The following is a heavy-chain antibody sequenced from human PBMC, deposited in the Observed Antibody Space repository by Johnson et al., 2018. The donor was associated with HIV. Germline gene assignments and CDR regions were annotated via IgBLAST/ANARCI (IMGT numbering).Heavy chain of an antibody. J-gene: IGHJ3*01. Sequence: VESGGGLVQPGGSLRLSCGVSGFTFSDHWMQWVRQAPGKGLVWVSRINGDGSRTSYADSVKGRFTIARDNAKNTLFLEMKSLRAEDTAVYYCVRTSCTGARCLGYDPFDVWGQGTMVTVSS. CDR3: VRTSCTGARCLGYDPFDV. CDR1: GFTFSDHW. V-gene: IGHV3-74*01. CDR2: INGDGSRT. D-gene: IGHD3-16*01.